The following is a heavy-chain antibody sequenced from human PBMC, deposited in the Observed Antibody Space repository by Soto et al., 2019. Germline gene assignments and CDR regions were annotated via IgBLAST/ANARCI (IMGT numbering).Heavy chain of an antibody. CDR2: INTNGGST. Sequence: EVQLVESGGGLVQPGGSLRLSCAASGFTFSSYAMHWVRQAPGKGLEYVSAINTNGGSTYYANSVKGRFTISRDNSKNTLYLQMGSLRAEDMAVYYCARTLGYAFDIWGQGTMGTVSS. V-gene: IGHV3-64*01. CDR1: GFTFSSYA. J-gene: IGHJ3*02. CDR3: ARTLGYAFDI.